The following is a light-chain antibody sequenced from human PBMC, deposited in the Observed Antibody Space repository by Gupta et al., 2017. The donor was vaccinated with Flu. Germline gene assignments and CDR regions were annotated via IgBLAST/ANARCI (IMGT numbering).Light chain of an antibody. V-gene: IGKV1-39*01. CDR1: QIVRSY. J-gene: IGKJ1*01. CDR2: TAS. CDR3: QQTYSNPWT. Sequence: QLTQSPSSLSASIGDRVTITCRASQIVRSYLNWYQQKPGKAPKLLIYTASTLQSGVPSRFSGGGSGTDFSLTISSLQAEDVASYYCQQTYSNPWTFGQGTTVEIK.